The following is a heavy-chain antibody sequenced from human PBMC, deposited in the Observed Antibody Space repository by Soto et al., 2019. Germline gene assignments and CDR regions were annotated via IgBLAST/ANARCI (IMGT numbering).Heavy chain of an antibody. J-gene: IGHJ5*02. Sequence: PSETLSLTCAVSGASIRSYHWIFLRQPAGKGLEWIGRIQHTGNTNYNPSLKSRVTMSADTSKNQISLKMTSVTAADTAVYFCAKDVSSRRWFDPWGQGVRVTVSS. CDR1: GASIRSYH. CDR2: IQHTGNT. D-gene: IGHD3-16*01. CDR3: AKDVSSRRWFDP. V-gene: IGHV4-4*07.